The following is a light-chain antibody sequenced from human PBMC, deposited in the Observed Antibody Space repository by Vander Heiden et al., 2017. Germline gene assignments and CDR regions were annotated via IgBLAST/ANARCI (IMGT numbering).Light chain of an antibody. Sequence: QSALTQPASVSGSPGQSITISCTGTSSDIGGYNYVSWYQQHPGKAPKLMIYEVSKRPSGVSNRFSGSKSGNTASLTISGLQAEDEADYHCSSYTGSSTVVFGGGTKLTVL. CDR1: SSDIGGYNY. CDR3: SSYTGSSTVV. CDR2: EVS. V-gene: IGLV2-14*01. J-gene: IGLJ2*01.